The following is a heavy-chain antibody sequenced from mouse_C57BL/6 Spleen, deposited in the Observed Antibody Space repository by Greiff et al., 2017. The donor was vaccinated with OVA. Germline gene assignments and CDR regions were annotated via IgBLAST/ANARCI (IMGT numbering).Heavy chain of an antibody. V-gene: IGHV1-76*01. J-gene: IGHJ3*01. D-gene: IGHD2-5*01. CDR1: GYTFTDYY. Sequence: QVQLKESGAELVRPGASVKLSCKASGYTFTDYYINWVKQRPGQGLEWIARIYPGSGNTYYNEKFKGKATLTAEKSSSTAYMQLSSLTSEDSAVYFCARDIVTGAWFAYWGQGTLVTVSA. CDR2: IYPGSGNT. CDR3: ARDIVTGAWFAY.